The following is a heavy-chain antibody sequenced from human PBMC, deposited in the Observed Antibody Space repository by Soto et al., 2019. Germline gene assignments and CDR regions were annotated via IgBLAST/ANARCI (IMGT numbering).Heavy chain of an antibody. CDR1: GGSVSSYY. Sequence: SETLSLTCAVCGGSVSSYYWSWIRQSPGKGLEWIGYIYYSGSIKYNPSLKNRVTLSVDTSKNQFSLKLSSVTAADTAIYYCARHLGFCSTTSCLPRFDPWGQGTLVTVSS. CDR2: IYYSGSI. J-gene: IGHJ5*02. V-gene: IGHV4-59*08. D-gene: IGHD2-2*01. CDR3: ARHLGFCSTTSCLPRFDP.